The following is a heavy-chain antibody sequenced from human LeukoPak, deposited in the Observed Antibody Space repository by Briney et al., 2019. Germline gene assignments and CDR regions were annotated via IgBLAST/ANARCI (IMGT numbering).Heavy chain of an antibody. CDR3: ARLCMIVVVPAATNTNCGMDV. CDR1: GYTFTSYY. Sequence: ASVKVSCKASGYTFTSYYMHWVRQAPGQGLEWMGIINPSGGSTSYAQKFQGRVTMTRDTSTSTVYMELSSLRSEDTAVYYCARLCMIVVVPAATNTNCGMDVWGQGTTVTVSS. D-gene: IGHD2-2*01. CDR2: INPSGGST. V-gene: IGHV1-46*01. J-gene: IGHJ6*02.